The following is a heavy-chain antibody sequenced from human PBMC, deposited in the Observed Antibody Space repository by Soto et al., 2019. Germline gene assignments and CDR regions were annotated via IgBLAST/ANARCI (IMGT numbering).Heavy chain of an antibody. CDR1: GDTLSTHG. D-gene: IGHD5-18*01. CDR2: TIPIIGTT. CDR3: AAGDSSDTGDH. J-gene: IGHJ4*02. Sequence: QVQLVQSGAEVKKPGSSVKVSCKASGDTLSTHGISWVRQAPGQGLAWMGGTIPIIGTTDYAEKFQGRVTITAYESTTTASMELSSLRPDDTAVYSCAAGDSSDTGDHWGQGTLVTVSS. V-gene: IGHV1-69*01.